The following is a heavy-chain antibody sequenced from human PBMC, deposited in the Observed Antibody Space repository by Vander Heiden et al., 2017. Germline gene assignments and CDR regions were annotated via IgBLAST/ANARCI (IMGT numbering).Heavy chain of an antibody. Sequence: QVQLVESGGGVVQPGRSLRLSCAAPGFTFSRYAMHWVRQAPGKGLEWVAVISYDGSNKYYADSVKGRFTISRDNSKNTLYLQMNSLRAEDTAVYYCARDLRRFLEWLSANYGMDVWGQGTTVTVSS. V-gene: IGHV3-30*01. D-gene: IGHD3-3*01. CDR1: GFTFSRYA. CDR2: ISYDGSNK. CDR3: ARDLRRFLEWLSANYGMDV. J-gene: IGHJ6*02.